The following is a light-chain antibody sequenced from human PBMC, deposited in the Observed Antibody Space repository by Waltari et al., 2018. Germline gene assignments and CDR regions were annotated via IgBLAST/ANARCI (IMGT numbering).Light chain of an antibody. V-gene: IGLV1-47*01. CDR2: RND. CDR3: AAWDNSLSGWV. J-gene: IGLJ3*02. Sequence: QSVLTQPPSASGTPGQRVTISCSGISSHIGNNYLFWYHKLPGTAPKLRIYRNDQRPSGVPDRFSGSKSVTSASLAIGGLRSEDEADYHCAAWDNSLSGWVFGEGTKLTVL. CDR1: SSHIGNNY.